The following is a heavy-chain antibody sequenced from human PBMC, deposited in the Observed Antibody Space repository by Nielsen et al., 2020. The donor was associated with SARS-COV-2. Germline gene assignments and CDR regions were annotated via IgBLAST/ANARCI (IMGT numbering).Heavy chain of an antibody. D-gene: IGHD3-3*01. CDR1: GYTLTELS. CDR3: ATSTPLVRSAWFDP. Sequence: ASVKVSCKVSGYTLTELSMHWVRQAPGKGLEWMGGFDPEDGDTIYAQQFQGRVTMTEDTSTDTAYMELSSLRSEDTAVYYCATSTPLVRSAWFDPWGQGTLVTVSS. V-gene: IGHV1-24*01. J-gene: IGHJ5*02. CDR2: FDPEDGDT.